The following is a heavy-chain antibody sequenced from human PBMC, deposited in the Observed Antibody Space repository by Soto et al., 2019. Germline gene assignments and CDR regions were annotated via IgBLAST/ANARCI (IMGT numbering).Heavy chain of an antibody. CDR3: ARGWSDRSIAARGRGARKWFDP. V-gene: IGHV4-34*01. CDR1: GGSFSGYY. D-gene: IGHD6-6*01. CDR2: INHSGST. Sequence: PSETLSLTCAVYGGSFSGYYWSWIRQPPGKGLEWIGEINHSGSTNYNPSLKSRVTISVDTSKNQFSLKLSSVTAADTAVYYCARGWSDRSIAARGRGARKWFDPWAQGTLVTVSS. J-gene: IGHJ5*02.